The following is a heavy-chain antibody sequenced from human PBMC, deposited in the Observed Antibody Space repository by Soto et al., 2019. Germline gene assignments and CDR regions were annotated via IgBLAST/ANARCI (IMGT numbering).Heavy chain of an antibody. V-gene: IGHV1-18*01. CDR1: GYTFASDA. Sequence: QVQLVQSGAEVKKPGASVKVSCKASGYTFASDAISWMRQAPGQGLEWMGWISAYNGNTNYAQKLQGRVTMTTDTSTSTANMELRSLRSDDTSVYYCARDPPPPDYWGQGTQVIVSS. CDR3: ARDPPPPDY. CDR2: ISAYNGNT. J-gene: IGHJ4*02.